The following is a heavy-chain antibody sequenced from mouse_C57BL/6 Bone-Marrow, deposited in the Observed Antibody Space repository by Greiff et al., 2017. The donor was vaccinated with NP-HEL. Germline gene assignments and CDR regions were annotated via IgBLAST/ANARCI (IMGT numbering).Heavy chain of an antibody. CDR1: GFTFSDYY. CDR2: INYDGSST. V-gene: IGHV5-16*01. CDR3: ARDGGSSSYYAMDY. D-gene: IGHD1-1*01. Sequence: EVQRVESEGGLVQPGSSMKLSCTASGFTFSDYYMAWVRQVPEKGLEWVANINYDGSSTYYLDSLKSRFIISRDNAKNILYLQMSSLKSEDTATYYCARDGGSSSYYAMDYWGQGTSVTVSS. J-gene: IGHJ4*01.